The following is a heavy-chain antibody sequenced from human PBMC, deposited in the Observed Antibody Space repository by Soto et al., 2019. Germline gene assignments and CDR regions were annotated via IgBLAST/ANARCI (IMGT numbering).Heavy chain of an antibody. CDR1: GGTFSSYT. Sequence: QVQPVQSGAEVKKPGSSVKVSCKASGGTFSSYTISWVRQAPGQGLEWMGRIIPILGIANYAQKFQGRVTITADKSTSTAYMELSSLRSEDTAVYYCARAPDIVVVPTPERQDDYWGQGTLVTVSS. D-gene: IGHD2-2*01. V-gene: IGHV1-69*02. CDR3: ARAPDIVVVPTPERQDDY. J-gene: IGHJ4*02. CDR2: IIPILGIA.